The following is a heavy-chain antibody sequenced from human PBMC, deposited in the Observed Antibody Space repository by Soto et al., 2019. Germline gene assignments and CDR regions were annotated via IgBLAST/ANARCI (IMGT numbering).Heavy chain of an antibody. CDR2: ISAYNGNT. CDR3: AREIVGLSRRCSGGSCDKSYYYYYYMDV. Sequence: ASVKVSCKASGYTFTSYGISWVRQAPGQGLEWMGWISAYNGNTKYSQKFQGRVTITRDTSASTAYMELSSLRSEDTAVYYCAREIVGLSRRCSGGSCDKSYYYYYYMDVWGKGTTVTVSS. V-gene: IGHV1-18*01. J-gene: IGHJ6*03. D-gene: IGHD2-15*01. CDR1: GYTFTSYG.